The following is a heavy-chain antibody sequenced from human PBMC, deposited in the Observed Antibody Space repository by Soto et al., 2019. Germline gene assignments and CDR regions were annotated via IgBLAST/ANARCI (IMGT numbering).Heavy chain of an antibody. Sequence: PGGSLRLSCAASGFTFSTYNMNWVRQAPGKGLEWVSFISSSSVTIYYADSVKGRFTISRDNVKNSLSLQMNSLRDEDTAVYYCATTRSGYYYLDAFDIWGQGTMVTVSS. CDR2: ISSSSVTI. J-gene: IGHJ3*02. D-gene: IGHD3-22*01. CDR3: ATTRSGYYYLDAFDI. V-gene: IGHV3-48*02. CDR1: GFTFSTYN.